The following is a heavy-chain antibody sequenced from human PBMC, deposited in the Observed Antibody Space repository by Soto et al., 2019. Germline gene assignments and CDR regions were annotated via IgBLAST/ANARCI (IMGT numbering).Heavy chain of an antibody. CDR2: ISAGGGGT. Sequence: GGSLILSCAGSGFTLTRSAVSWVRQVPGKGLEWVSGISAGGGGTYYADSVKGRFTISRDISKNTVYLQMNGLRVEDTAVYYCAKDMGQWVETFDDWGHGTLVTVAS. CDR1: GFTLTRSA. D-gene: IGHD6-19*01. J-gene: IGHJ4*01. V-gene: IGHV3-23*01. CDR3: AKDMGQWVETFDD.